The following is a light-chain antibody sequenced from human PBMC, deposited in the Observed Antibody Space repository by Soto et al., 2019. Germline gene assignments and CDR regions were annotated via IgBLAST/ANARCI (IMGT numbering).Light chain of an antibody. CDR3: QEYGSL. J-gene: IGKJ4*01. Sequence: EIVLTQSPGTLSLSPGERATLSCRASQSVNSKYLAWYQQKPGQAPRLLIYGASIRATGIPDRFSGSGSGTDFTLTISRLEPEDFAVYYCQEYGSLFGGGTKVEIK. CDR1: QSVNSKY. CDR2: GAS. V-gene: IGKV3-20*01.